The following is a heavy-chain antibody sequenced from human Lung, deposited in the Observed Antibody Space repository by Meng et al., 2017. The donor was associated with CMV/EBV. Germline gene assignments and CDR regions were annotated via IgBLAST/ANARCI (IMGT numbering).Heavy chain of an antibody. Sequence: SCAASGFTFSSYAMSWVRQAPGKGLEWVSAISGSGGSTYYADSVKGRFTISRDNSKNTLYLQMNSLRAEDTAVYYCAKSYYDSSGYYYNWGQGTXVTVSS. CDR1: GFTFSSYA. J-gene: IGHJ4*02. CDR3: AKSYYDSSGYYYN. CDR2: ISGSGGST. D-gene: IGHD3-22*01. V-gene: IGHV3-23*01.